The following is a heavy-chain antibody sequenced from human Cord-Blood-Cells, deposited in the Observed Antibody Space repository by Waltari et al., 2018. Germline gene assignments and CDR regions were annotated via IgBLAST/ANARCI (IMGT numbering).Heavy chain of an antibody. Sequence: EVQLVESGGGLVQPGGSLRLSCAASGFTFSDHYTDWVRQAPGKGLEWVGRTRNKANSYTTEYAASVKGRFTISRDDSKNSLYLQMNSLKTEDTAVYYCARENWNYYYGMDVWGQGTTVTVSS. J-gene: IGHJ6*02. CDR2: TRNKANSYTT. CDR3: ARENWNYYYGMDV. CDR1: GFTFSDHY. D-gene: IGHD1-1*01. V-gene: IGHV3-72*01.